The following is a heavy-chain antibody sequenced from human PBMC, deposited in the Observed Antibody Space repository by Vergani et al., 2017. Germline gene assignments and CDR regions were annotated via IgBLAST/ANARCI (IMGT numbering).Heavy chain of an antibody. CDR1: GCSISSGGYY. Sequence: QVQLQESGPGLVKPSQTLSLSCTVSGCSISSGGYYWSWIRQHPGKGLEWIGFIYYSGSTNYNPSLKSRVTMSVDTAKNQFSLKLSSVTAAATAEYYGARATSSGGRWYFDLWGRGTLVTVSS. CDR3: ARATSSGGRWYFDL. J-gene: IGHJ2*01. V-gene: IGHV4-31*03. CDR2: IYYSGST. D-gene: IGHD6-19*01.